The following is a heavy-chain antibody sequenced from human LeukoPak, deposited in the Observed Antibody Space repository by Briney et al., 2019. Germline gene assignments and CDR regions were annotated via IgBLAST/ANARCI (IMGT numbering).Heavy chain of an antibody. Sequence: GGSLRLSCAASGFTFSSYGMSWVRQAPGKGLEWVSAISGSDSSTHYADSVKGRFTISRDNSKNTLYLQMNSLRAEDTAVYYCATSPRGGDFDYWGQGTLVTVSS. J-gene: IGHJ4*02. D-gene: IGHD3-16*01. CDR3: ATSPRGGDFDY. CDR1: GFTFSSYG. V-gene: IGHV3-23*01. CDR2: ISGSDSST.